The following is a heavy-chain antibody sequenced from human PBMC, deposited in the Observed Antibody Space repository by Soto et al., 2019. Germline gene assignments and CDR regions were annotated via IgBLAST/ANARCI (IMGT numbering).Heavy chain of an antibody. D-gene: IGHD5-18*01. V-gene: IGHV3-30-3*01. Sequence: QVQLVESGGGVVQPGRSLRLSCAASGFTFSSYAMHWVRQAPGKGLEWVAVISYDGSNKYYADTVKGRFTISRDNSKNTLYLHMNCLRAEDTAVYYCARDPLPGTAMALWYFDLWGRGTLFTVSS. CDR1: GFTFSSYA. CDR2: ISYDGSNK. J-gene: IGHJ2*01. CDR3: ARDPLPGTAMALWYFDL.